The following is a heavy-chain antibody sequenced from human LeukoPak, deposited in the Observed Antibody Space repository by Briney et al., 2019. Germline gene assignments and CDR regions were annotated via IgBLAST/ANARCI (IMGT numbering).Heavy chain of an antibody. D-gene: IGHD4-17*01. J-gene: IGHJ6*03. CDR1: GGSFSGYY. Sequence: SETLSLTCAVYGGSFSGYYWSWIRQPPGKGLEWIGEINHSGSTYYNPSLKSRVTISVDTSKNQFSLKLSSVTAADTAVYYCARGGDYQGYYYYMDVWGKGTTVTVSS. CDR2: INHSGST. CDR3: ARGGDYQGYYYYMDV. V-gene: IGHV4-34*01.